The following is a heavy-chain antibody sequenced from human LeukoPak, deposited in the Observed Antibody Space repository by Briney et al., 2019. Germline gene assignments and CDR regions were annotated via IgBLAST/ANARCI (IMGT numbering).Heavy chain of an antibody. Sequence: PGRSLRLSCAASGFTFTSYGMHWVRQARGKGLEWVAVISYAGSNKYYTDSVKGPFTISRDNYKNTLYLQMNSVRAEYTAMYYCEAMGFGEPSITFDYWGQGTLVTVSS. CDR3: EAMGFGEPSITFDY. CDR1: GFTFTSYG. V-gene: IGHV3-30*03. CDR2: ISYAGSNK. D-gene: IGHD3-10*01. J-gene: IGHJ4*02.